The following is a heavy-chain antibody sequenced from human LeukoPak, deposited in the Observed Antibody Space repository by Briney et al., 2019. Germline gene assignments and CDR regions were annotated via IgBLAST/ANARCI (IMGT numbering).Heavy chain of an antibody. J-gene: IGHJ4*02. CDR2: ISWDGGST. CDR1: GFTFDDYA. D-gene: IGHD3-10*01. Sequence: GGSLRLSCAASGFTFDDYAMHWVRQAPGKGLEWVSLISWDGGSTYYADSVKGRFTISRDNAKNTLYLQMNSLRAEDTAVYYCARVRVLPDYWGQGTLVTVSS. V-gene: IGHV3-43D*03. CDR3: ARVRVLPDY.